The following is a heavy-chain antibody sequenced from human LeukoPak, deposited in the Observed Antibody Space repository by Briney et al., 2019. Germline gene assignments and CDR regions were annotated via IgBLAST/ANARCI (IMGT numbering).Heavy chain of an antibody. V-gene: IGHV3-21*01. Sequence: GGSLRLSCAASGFPFSSYSMNWVRQAPGKGLEWVSSISSSSSHIYYADSVKGRFTISRDNAKNSLYLQMNSLRAEDTAVYYCARALGVVVPAASYGMDVWGKGTTVTVSS. CDR3: ARALGVVVPAASYGMDV. J-gene: IGHJ6*04. CDR2: ISSSSSHI. CDR1: GFPFSSYS. D-gene: IGHD2-2*01.